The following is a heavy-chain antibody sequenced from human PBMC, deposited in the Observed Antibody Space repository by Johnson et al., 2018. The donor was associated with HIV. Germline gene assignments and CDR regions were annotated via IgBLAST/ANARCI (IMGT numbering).Heavy chain of an antibody. V-gene: IGHV3-30-3*01. CDR2: ISYDGSNK. D-gene: IGHD6-13*01. J-gene: IGHJ3*02. CDR1: GFTFSSYA. CDR3: ARGGIAAAGDAFDI. Sequence: QMLLVESGGGVVQPGRSLRLSCAASGFTFSSYAMHWVRQAPGKGLEWVAVISYDGSNKYYADSVKGRFTISRDNSTNTLYLQMNSLSAEDTAVYYCARGGIAAAGDAFDIWGQGTMVTVSS.